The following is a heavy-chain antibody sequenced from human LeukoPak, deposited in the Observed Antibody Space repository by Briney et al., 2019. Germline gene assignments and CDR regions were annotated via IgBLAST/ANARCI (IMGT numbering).Heavy chain of an antibody. CDR1: VSSISSYY. CDR3: ARHLASSGWVPYAFDI. V-gene: IGHV4-59*08. Sequence: PSETLSLTCTVSVSSISSYYWSWIRQPPGKGLEWIGYIYYSGSTNYNPSLKSRVTISVDTSKNQFSLKLSSVTAADTAVYYCARHLASSGWVPYAFDIWGQGTMVTVSS. CDR2: IYYSGST. D-gene: IGHD6-19*01. J-gene: IGHJ3*02.